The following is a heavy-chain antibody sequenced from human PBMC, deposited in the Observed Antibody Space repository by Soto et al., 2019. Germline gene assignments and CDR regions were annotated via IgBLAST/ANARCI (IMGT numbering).Heavy chain of an antibody. CDR1: GFTFSSYA. CDR3: ARGMTTVLTGDPLDY. D-gene: IGHD4-4*01. Sequence: QVQLVESGGGVVQPGRSLRLSCAASGFTFSSYAMHWVRQAPGKGLEWVAVISYDGSNKYYADSVKGRFTISRDNSKNTLDLQMNSLRAEDTAVYYCARGMTTVLTGDPLDYWGQGTLVTVSS. CDR2: ISYDGSNK. J-gene: IGHJ4*02. V-gene: IGHV3-30-3*01.